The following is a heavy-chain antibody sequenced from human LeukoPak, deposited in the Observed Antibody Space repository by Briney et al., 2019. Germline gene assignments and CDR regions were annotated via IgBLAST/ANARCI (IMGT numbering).Heavy chain of an antibody. J-gene: IGHJ4*02. D-gene: IGHD3-3*01. V-gene: IGHV3-7*01. CDR3: ARDNKGGDFWSGYYDKFDY. CDR2: IKEDGTRK. Sequence: GGSLRLSCAASGFTFSSHWMTWVRQAPGKGLEWVANIKEDGTRKNYVDSVKGRFTISRDNAKNSLYLQMNSLRAEDTAVYYCARDNKGGDFWSGYYDKFDYWGQGTLVTVSS. CDR1: GFTFSSHW.